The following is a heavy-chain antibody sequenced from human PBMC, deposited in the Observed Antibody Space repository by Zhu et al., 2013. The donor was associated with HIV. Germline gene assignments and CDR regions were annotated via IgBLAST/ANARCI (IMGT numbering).Heavy chain of an antibody. CDR3: ARGRGPQYCSGGSCSPDLFDY. CDR2: IIPIFGTA. D-gene: IGHD2-15*01. J-gene: IGHJ4*02. CDR1: GGTFSSYA. V-gene: IGHV1-69*12. Sequence: QVQLVQSGAEVKKPGSSVKVSCKASGGTFSSYAISWVRQAPGQGLEWMGGIIPIFGTANYAQKFQGRVTITADESTSTAYMELSSLRSEDTAVYYCARGRGPQYCSGGSCSPDLFDYWGQGTLVTVSS.